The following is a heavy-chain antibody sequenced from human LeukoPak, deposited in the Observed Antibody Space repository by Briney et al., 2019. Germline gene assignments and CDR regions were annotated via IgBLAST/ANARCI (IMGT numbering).Heavy chain of an antibody. CDR1: GLTFSSYT. V-gene: IGHV3-23*01. CDR3: AKVRLGEYFYYYYGMDV. CDR2: LSGIGDST. J-gene: IGHJ6*02. D-gene: IGHD3-10*01. Sequence: GGSLRLSCAASGLTFSSYTMSWVRQAPGKGLEWVSGLSGIGDSTYYADSVKGRFTISRDNSKNTLYLQMNSLRAEDTAVYYCAKVRLGEYFYYYYGMDVWGQGTTVTVSS.